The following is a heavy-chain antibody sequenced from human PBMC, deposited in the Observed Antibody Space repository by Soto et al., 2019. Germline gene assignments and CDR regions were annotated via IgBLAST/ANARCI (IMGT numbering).Heavy chain of an antibody. D-gene: IGHD3-10*01. V-gene: IGHV3-66*01. CDR3: ARDPDYYGSGTLGDV. Sequence: GGSLRLSCAASGFTVSSNYMSWVRQAPGKGLEWVSVIYSGGSTYYADSVKGRFTISRDNSKNTLYLQMNSLRAEDTAVYYCARDPDYYGSGTLGDVWGKGTTVTVSS. CDR2: IYSGGST. CDR1: GFTVSSNY. J-gene: IGHJ6*04.